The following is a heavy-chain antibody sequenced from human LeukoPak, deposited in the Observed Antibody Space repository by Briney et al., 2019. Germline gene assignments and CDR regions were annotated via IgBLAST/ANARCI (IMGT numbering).Heavy chain of an antibody. V-gene: IGHV3-23*01. CDR3: AKRHGEFWSGDFYYYYGMDV. D-gene: IGHD3-3*01. CDR1: GFTFTSYA. Sequence: AGSLRLSCTASGFTFTSYAMSWVRQAPGKGLEWVSAISGSGGSTDYADSVKGRVTISRDNSKNTAYLKMSSLRAEDTAVYYCAKRHGEFWSGDFYYYYGMDVWGQGTTVTVSS. CDR2: ISGSGGST. J-gene: IGHJ6*02.